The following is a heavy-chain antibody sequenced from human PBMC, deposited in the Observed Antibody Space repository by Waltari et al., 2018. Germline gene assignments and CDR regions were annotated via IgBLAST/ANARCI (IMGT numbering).Heavy chain of an antibody. CDR2: TYYRSKWYN. D-gene: IGHD2-15*01. V-gene: IGHV6-1*01. CDR3: ARGRNSGFDY. J-gene: IGHJ4*02. Sequence: QVQLQQSGPELVKPSQTLSPTCHIPGDSPPRNGVAWNWIRQSPSRGLEWLGRTYYRSKWYNDYAVSVKSRITINPDTSKNQFSLQLNSVTPDDTALYYCARGRNSGFDYWGQGTLVTVSS. CDR1: GDSPPRNGVA.